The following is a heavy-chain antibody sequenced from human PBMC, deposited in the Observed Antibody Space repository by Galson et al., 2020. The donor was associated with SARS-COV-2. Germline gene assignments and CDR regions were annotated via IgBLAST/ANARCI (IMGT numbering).Heavy chain of an antibody. CDR3: AHRRGSTGLSWYFDL. J-gene: IGHJ2*01. Sequence: SGPTLVKPTQSLTLTCTFSGFSVSTSGVGVGWIRQPPGKALEWLALIYWDDDKRYSPSLESRLTITKDTSKNQVVLTLTNMDPADAGTYYCAHRRGSTGLSWYFDLLGRGTLVTVSS. CDR1: GFSVSTSGVG. CDR2: IYWDDDK. D-gene: IGHD1-26*01. V-gene: IGHV2-5*02.